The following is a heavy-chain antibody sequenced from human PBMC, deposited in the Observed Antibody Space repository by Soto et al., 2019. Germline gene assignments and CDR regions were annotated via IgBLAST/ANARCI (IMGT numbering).Heavy chain of an antibody. CDR1: GYDFNNYC. J-gene: IGHJ1*01. CDR2: ISADNGNT. Sequence: ASVKVSCKASGYDFNNYCISWVRQAPGQGLEWMGWISADNGNTNNAQKFQGRVTMTTDPSTRTVYMELTSLSSDDTAVYYCARDRRLVGAARPEYFQHWGQGTLVTVSS. CDR3: ARDRRLVGAARPEYFQH. V-gene: IGHV1-18*01. D-gene: IGHD1-26*01.